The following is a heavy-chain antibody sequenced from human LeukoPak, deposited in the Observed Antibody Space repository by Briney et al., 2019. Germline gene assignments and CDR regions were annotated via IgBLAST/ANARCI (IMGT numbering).Heavy chain of an antibody. J-gene: IGHJ4*02. Sequence: KSGGSLRLSCAASGFTFSSYSMNWVRQAPGKGLEWVSSISSSSSYIYYADSVKGRFTISRDNAKNSLYLQMNSLRAEDTAVYYCASNSYDSSGYYYSWALGTLVTVSS. CDR3: ASNSYDSSGYYYS. CDR2: ISSSSSYI. V-gene: IGHV3-21*01. D-gene: IGHD3-22*01. CDR1: GFTFSSYS.